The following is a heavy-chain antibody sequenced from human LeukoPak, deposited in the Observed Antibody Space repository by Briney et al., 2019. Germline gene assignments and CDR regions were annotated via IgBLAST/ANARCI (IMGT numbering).Heavy chain of an antibody. CDR1: GGTFSSYA. CDR2: IIPIFGTA. J-gene: IGHJ5*02. D-gene: IGHD4-17*01. Sequence: ASVKVSCKASGGTFSSYAISWVRQAPGQGLEWMGGIIPIFGTANYAQKFQGRVTITADESTSTAYMELSSLRSEDTAVYYCARDVGAYGDYLPLNWFDPWGQGTLVTVSS. CDR3: ARDVGAYGDYLPLNWFDP. V-gene: IGHV1-69*01.